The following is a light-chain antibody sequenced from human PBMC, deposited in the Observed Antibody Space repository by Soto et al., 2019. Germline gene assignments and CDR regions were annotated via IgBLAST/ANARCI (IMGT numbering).Light chain of an antibody. CDR2: DAS. J-gene: IGKJ1*01. V-gene: IGKV3-15*01. Sequence: EIVRTQSPGTLSVSPGERVTLSCRASQSVSSKLVWYQRKPGQTPRLLIYDASTRATGMPGRFSGSGSGTEFTLTISSLQPDDFATYYCQHYKMYSPWTFGQGTKVDIK. CDR3: QHYKMYSPWT. CDR1: QSVSSK.